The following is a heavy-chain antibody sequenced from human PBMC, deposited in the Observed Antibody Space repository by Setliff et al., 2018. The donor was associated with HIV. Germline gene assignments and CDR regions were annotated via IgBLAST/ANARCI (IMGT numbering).Heavy chain of an antibody. J-gene: IGHJ6*03. CDR2: IIPIFGTA. CDR1: GGTFSSYA. V-gene: IGHV1-69*13. Sequence: GASVKVSCKASGGTFSSYAISWVRQAPGQGLEWMGGIIPIFGTASYAQKFQGRVTITADESTRTAYMELSSLRSEDTAVYYCARADGGGDYVWYYYYYYMDVWGQGTTVTVSS. D-gene: IGHD3-16*01. CDR3: ARADGGGDYVWYYYYYYMDV.